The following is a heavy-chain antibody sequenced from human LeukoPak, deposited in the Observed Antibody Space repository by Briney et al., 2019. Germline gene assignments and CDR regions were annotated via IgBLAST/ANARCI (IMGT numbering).Heavy chain of an antibody. Sequence: GASVKVSCKASGYTFTGYYMHWVRQAPGQGLEWMGWINPNSGGTNYAQKFQGRVTMTRDTSISTAYMELSRLRSDDTAMYYCARGTKDYYDSSGYYYYYWGQGTLVTVSS. V-gene: IGHV1-2*02. J-gene: IGHJ4*02. CDR2: INPNSGGT. CDR3: ARGTKDYYDSSGYYYYY. D-gene: IGHD3-22*01. CDR1: GYTFTGYY.